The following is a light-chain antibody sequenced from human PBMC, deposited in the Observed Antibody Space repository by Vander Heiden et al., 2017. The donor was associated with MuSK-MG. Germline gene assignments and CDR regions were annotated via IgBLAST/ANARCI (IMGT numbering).Light chain of an antibody. J-gene: IGKJ1*01. CDR1: QSVSSTH. CDR3: QQDGTSPWT. CDR2: GPS. Sequence: EIVLTQSPGTLSLSPGDRGTRSCRVSQSVSSTHLASYQQKPGQAPRLPIYGPSNSAAGIPDRFTATVSLTPFTLTISSLEPQDIAVHSCQQDGTSPWTFGQGTKVEIK. V-gene: IGKV3-20*01.